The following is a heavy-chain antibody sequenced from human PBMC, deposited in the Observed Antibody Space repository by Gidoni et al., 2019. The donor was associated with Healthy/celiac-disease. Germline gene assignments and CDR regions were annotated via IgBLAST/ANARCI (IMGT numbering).Heavy chain of an antibody. D-gene: IGHD3-10*01. CDR2: ISWNSGSI. J-gene: IGHJ6*02. CDR3: AKGSGSYYNLEDMDV. CDR1: GFTFDDYA. V-gene: IGHV3-9*01. Sequence: EVQLVESGGGLVQPGRSLRLSCAASGFTFDDYAMYWVRQAPGKGLEWVSGISWNSGSIGYADSVKGRFTISRDNAKNSLYLQMNSLRAEDTALYYCAKGSGSYYNLEDMDVWGQGTTVTVSS.